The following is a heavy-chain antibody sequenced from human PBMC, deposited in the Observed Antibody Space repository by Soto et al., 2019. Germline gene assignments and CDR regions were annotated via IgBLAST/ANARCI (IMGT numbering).Heavy chain of an antibody. J-gene: IGHJ4*02. D-gene: IGHD6-6*01. CDR3: ASTRGSSYDY. CDR2: IYNGGGT. Sequence: EVQLVETGGGLIQPGGSLRLSCAASGFTVSGNYMSWVRQAPGKGLEWVSVIYNGGGTYYADSMKGRFTIYRDNSKNTLYLQMNSLRAEDTAVYYCASTRGSSYDYWGQGTLVTVSS. CDR1: GFTVSGNY. V-gene: IGHV3-53*02.